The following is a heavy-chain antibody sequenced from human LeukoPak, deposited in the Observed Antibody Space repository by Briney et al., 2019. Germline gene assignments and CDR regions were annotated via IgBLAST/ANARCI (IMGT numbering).Heavy chain of an antibody. Sequence: SETLSLTCTVSGGSISSSSYYWGWIRRPPGKGLEWIGSIYYSGSTYYNPSLKSRVTISVDASKNQFSLKLSSVTAADTAVYYCARHFTSGSYSPAGYWGQGTLVTVSS. CDR3: ARHFTSGSYSPAGY. V-gene: IGHV4-39*01. CDR1: GGSISSSSYY. J-gene: IGHJ4*02. CDR2: IYYSGST. D-gene: IGHD1-26*01.